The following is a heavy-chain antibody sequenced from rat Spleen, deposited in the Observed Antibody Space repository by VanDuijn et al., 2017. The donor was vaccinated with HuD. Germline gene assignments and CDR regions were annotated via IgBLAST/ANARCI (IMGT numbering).Heavy chain of an antibody. CDR1: GFNFNDYW. CDR3: ARVSDNSAYLGVMDA. J-gene: IGHJ4*01. Sequence: EVKLVESGGGLVQPGRSLKLSCAASGFNFNDYWMGWVRQAPGKGLEWIGESNKDSSTINYTPSLKDKFTISRDNAQNTLYLQMSKLGSEDTAIYYCARVSDNSAYLGVMDAWGQGTSVTVSS. V-gene: IGHV4-2*01. D-gene: IGHD4-3*01. CDR2: SNKDSSTI.